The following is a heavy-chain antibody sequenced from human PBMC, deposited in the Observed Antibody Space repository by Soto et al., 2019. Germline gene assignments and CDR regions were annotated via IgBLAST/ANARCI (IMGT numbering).Heavy chain of an antibody. D-gene: IGHD3-16*01. CDR3: AHDRRSLAGEWFDP. V-gene: IGHV2-5*02. Sequence: SGPTLVNPTQTLTLTCTFSGFSLSTSGVGVGWIRQPPGKALEWLALIYWDDDKRYRPSLKSRLTITKDTSKKQVVLTMTNKEPVDTATYYCAHDRRSLAGEWFDPWGQGTLVTVAS. J-gene: IGHJ5*02. CDR2: IYWDDDK. CDR1: GFSLSTSGVG.